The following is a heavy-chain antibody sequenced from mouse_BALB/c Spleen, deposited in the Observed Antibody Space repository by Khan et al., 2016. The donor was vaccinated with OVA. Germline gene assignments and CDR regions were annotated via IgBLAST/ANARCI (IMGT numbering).Heavy chain of an antibody. CDR2: ISSTGST. V-gene: IGHV3-2*02. Sequence: EVQLQESGPGLVKPSQSLSLTCTVTGYSITSDYAWNWIRQFPGNKLEWMGYISSTGSTSYNPSLKSRISITRDTSKYQFFLHLNSVTTEDTATYYCARSLYYSDSYAMDYWGQGTSVTVSS. J-gene: IGHJ4*01. CDR1: GYSITSDYA. D-gene: IGHD2-13*01. CDR3: ARSLYYSDSYAMDY.